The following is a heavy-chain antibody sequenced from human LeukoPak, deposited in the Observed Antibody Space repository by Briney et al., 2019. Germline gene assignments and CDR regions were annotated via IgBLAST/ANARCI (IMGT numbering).Heavy chain of an antibody. CDR1: GFTFSNYN. Sequence: GGSLRLSCAASGFTFSNYNMNWVRQAPGKGLEWVSSISSSSSYITYADSVKGRFTISRDNAKNSLYLQMHSLRAEDTAVYYCARDSQAVGTDFDYWGQGTLATVSS. CDR2: ISSSSSYI. J-gene: IGHJ4*02. D-gene: IGHD6-13*01. V-gene: IGHV3-21*01. CDR3: ARDSQAVGTDFDY.